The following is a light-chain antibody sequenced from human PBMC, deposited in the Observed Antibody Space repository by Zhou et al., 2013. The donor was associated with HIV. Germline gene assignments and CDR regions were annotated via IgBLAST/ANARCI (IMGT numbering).Light chain of an antibody. CDR3: QQYYSYSS. CDR2: AAS. V-gene: IGKV1-27*01. CDR1: QGISNY. Sequence: DIQMTQSPSSLSASVGDRVTITCRASQGISNYLAWYQQKPGKVPKLLIYAASTLQSGVPSRFSGSGSGTDFTLTISCLQSEDFATYYCQQYYSYSSFGQGTKVEIK. J-gene: IGKJ1*01.